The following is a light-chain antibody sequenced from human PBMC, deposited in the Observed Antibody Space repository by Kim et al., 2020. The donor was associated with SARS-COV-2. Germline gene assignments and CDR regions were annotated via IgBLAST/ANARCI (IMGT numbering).Light chain of an antibody. CDR1: QSVSSSY. CDR3: QQYGSSLPYS. J-gene: IGKJ2*03. Sequence: SPGESATRSCRASQSVSSSYLAWYQQKPGQAPRLLIYGASSRATGIPDRFSGSGSGTDFTLTISRLEPEDFAVYYCQQYGSSLPYSFGQGTKLEI. V-gene: IGKV3-20*01. CDR2: GAS.